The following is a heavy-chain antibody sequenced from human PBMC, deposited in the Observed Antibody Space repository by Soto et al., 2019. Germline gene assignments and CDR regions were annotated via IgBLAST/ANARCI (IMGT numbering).Heavy chain of an antibody. V-gene: IGHV1-46*01. CDR3: AKLPWEVAPS. Sequence: EASVKVSCKASGYTFTSYYIHWVRQAPGQGLEWLGIINPSGGSTSYAQKFQGRVTMTRDTSTSTVYMELNSLEAEDTAVYYCAKLPWEVAPSWGQGTLVTVSS. D-gene: IGHD1-26*01. CDR1: GYTFTSYY. CDR2: INPSGGST. J-gene: IGHJ5*02.